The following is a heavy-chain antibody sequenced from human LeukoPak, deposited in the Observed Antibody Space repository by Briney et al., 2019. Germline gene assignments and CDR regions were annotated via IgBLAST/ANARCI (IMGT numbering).Heavy chain of an antibody. D-gene: IGHD3-10*01. CDR3: ARDHADYGSGSYGY. CDR2: ISGSGGST. V-gene: IGHV3-23*01. J-gene: IGHJ4*02. Sequence: QAGGSLRLSCAASGFTFSSYAMSWVRQAPGKGLEWVSAISGSGGSTYYADSVKGRFTISRDNSKNTLYLQMNSLRAEDTAVYYCARDHADYGSGSYGYWGQGTLVTVSS. CDR1: GFTFSSYA.